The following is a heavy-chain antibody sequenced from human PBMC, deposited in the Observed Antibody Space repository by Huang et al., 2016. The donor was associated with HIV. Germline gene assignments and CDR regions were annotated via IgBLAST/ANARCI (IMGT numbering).Heavy chain of an antibody. CDR1: GGSISSYY. Sequence: QVQLQESGPGLVKPSETLSLTCIVSGGSISSYYWRWIRQPAGKGLEGIGRIYNRGSTNYTPPLNSRVTMSVDTSKNQFSLKLSSVTAADTAVYYCARQGHSSSWGALGYWGQGTLVTVSS. D-gene: IGHD6-13*01. CDR2: IYNRGST. J-gene: IGHJ4*02. CDR3: ARQGHSSSWGALGY. V-gene: IGHV4-4*07.